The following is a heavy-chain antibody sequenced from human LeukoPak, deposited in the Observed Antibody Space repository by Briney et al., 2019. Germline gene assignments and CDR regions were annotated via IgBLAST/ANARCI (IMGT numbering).Heavy chain of an antibody. D-gene: IGHD6-19*01. Sequence: GGSLRLSCAASGFTVSGNYMSWVRQAPGKGLEWVSVISGSGGSTYYADPVKGRFTISRDNSKNTLYLQMNSLRAEDTAVYYCAKVYTPSSGWFFDYWGQGTLVTVSS. CDR3: AKVYTPSSGWFFDY. J-gene: IGHJ4*02. CDR2: ISGSGGST. V-gene: IGHV3-23*01. CDR1: GFTVSGNY.